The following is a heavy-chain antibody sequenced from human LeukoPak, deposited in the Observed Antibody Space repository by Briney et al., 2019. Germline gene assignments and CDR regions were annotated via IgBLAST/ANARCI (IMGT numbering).Heavy chain of an antibody. Sequence: GRSLRLSCAASGFTFSSYAMHWVRQAPGKGLEWVAVISYDGSNKYYADSVKGRFTISRDNSKNTLYLQMNSLRAEDTAVYYCARAVAGMSAFDIWGQGTLVTVSS. CDR3: ARAVAGMSAFDI. J-gene: IGHJ4*02. CDR2: ISYDGSNK. CDR1: GFTFSSYA. V-gene: IGHV3-30-3*01. D-gene: IGHD6-19*01.